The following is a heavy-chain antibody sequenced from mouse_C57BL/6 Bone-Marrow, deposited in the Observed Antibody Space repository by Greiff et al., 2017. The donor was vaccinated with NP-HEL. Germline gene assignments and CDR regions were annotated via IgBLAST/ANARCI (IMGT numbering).Heavy chain of an antibody. D-gene: IGHD1-1*01. CDR2: ISGGGGNT. V-gene: IGHV5-9*01. J-gene: IGHJ3*01. CDR1: GFTFSSYT. Sequence: VQLKESGGGLVKPGGSLKLSCAASGFTFSSYTMSWVRQTPEKRLEWVATISGGGGNTYYPDSVKGRFTISRDNAKNTLYLQMSSLRSEDTALYYCARHVVRRGFAYWGQGTLVTVSA. CDR3: ARHVVRRGFAY.